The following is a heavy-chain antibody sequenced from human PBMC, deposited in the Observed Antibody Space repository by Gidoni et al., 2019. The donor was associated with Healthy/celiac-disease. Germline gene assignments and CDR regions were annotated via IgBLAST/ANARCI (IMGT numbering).Heavy chain of an antibody. CDR2: IYTSGST. D-gene: IGHD5-18*01. CDR3: ARDQEDTAMVTFPNWFDP. Sequence: QVQLQESGPGLVKPSETLSLTCPVSGGSISSYYWSWIRQPAGKGLEWIGRIYTSGSTNYNPSLKSRVTMSVDTSKNQFALKLSSVTAADTAVYYCARDQEDTAMVTFPNWFDPWGQGTLVTVSS. J-gene: IGHJ5*02. V-gene: IGHV4-4*07. CDR1: GGSISSYY.